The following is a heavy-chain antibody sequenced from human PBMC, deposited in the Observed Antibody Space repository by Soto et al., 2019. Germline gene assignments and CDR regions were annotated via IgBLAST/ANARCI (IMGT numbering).Heavy chain of an antibody. CDR2: IYYSGST. Sequence: SETLSLTCTVSGGSISSSSYYWGWIRQPPGKGLEWIGSIYYSGSTYYNPSLKSRVTISVDTSKNQFSLKLSSVTAADTAVYYCARHARPVGYYDFWRGFNCSHPYGQETLVSVSS. J-gene: IGHJ5*02. CDR1: GGSISSSSYY. D-gene: IGHD3-3*01. V-gene: IGHV4-39*01. CDR3: ARHARPVGYYDFWRGFNCSHP.